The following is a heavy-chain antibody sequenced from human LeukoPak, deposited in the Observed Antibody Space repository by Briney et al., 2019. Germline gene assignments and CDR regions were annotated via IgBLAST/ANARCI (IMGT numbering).Heavy chain of an antibody. Sequence: SETLSLTCTVSGGSISSYYWSWIRQPPGKGLEWIGYIYYSGSTNYNPSLKSRVTISVDTSKNQFSLKLSSVTAADTAVYYCARRKDYGDYTTFDYWGQGTLVTVSS. CDR3: ARRKDYGDYTTFDY. D-gene: IGHD4-17*01. V-gene: IGHV4-59*12. CDR2: IYYSGST. J-gene: IGHJ4*02. CDR1: GGSISSYY.